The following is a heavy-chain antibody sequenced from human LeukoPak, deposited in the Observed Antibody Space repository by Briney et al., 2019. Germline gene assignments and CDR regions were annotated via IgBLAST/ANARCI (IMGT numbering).Heavy chain of an antibody. D-gene: IGHD3-10*01. CDR2: IIPIFGTA. Sequence: PVKVSCKASGGTFSSYAISWARQAPGQGLEWMGGIIPIFGTANYAQKFQGRVTITADESTSTAYMELSSLRSEDTAVYYCAREMRFGELYYYYYGMDVWGKGTTVTVSS. CDR1: GGTFSSYA. V-gene: IGHV1-69*01. CDR3: AREMRFGELYYYYYGMDV. J-gene: IGHJ6*04.